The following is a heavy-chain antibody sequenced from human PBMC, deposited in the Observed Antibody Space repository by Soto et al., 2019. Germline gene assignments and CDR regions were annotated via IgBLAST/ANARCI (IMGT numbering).Heavy chain of an antibody. D-gene: IGHD2-15*01. CDR2: ISAYNGNT. CDR1: GYTFTSYG. Sequence: ASVKVSCKASGYTFTSYGISWVRQAPGQGLEWMGWISAYNGNTNYAQKLQGRVTMTTDTSTSTAYMELSSLRSDDTAVYYCASVSAGYCSGGSCPFDYWGQGSLVTVSS. V-gene: IGHV1-18*01. J-gene: IGHJ4*02. CDR3: ASVSAGYCSGGSCPFDY.